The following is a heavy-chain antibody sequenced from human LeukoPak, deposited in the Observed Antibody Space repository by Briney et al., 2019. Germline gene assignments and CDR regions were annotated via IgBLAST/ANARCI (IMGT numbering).Heavy chain of an antibody. V-gene: IGHV3-23*01. CDR2: ISGGGGST. CDR3: AEDWKEVGYCASGSCYSDY. CDR1: GFTFSTYA. D-gene: IGHD2-15*01. Sequence: PGGSLRLSCAASGFTFSTYAMSWVRQAPGKGLEWVSGISGGGGSTYYADSVKGRFTISRDNSKNTLYLQMNSLRAEDTAVCYCAEDWKEVGYCASGSCYSDYWGQGTLVTVSS. J-gene: IGHJ4*02.